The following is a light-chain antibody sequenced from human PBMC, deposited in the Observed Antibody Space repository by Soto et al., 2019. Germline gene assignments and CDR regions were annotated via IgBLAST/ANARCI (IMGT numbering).Light chain of an antibody. CDR2: KAS. CDR3: QQYNSYPYT. V-gene: IGKV1-5*03. J-gene: IGKJ2*01. Sequence: DIQMTQSPSTLSASVGDRVTITCRASQSISSWVAWYKQKPGKAPNLLIYKASSLESGVPSRFSGSGSGTEFTLTISSLQPDDFATYYCQQYNSYPYTFGQGTKLDIK. CDR1: QSISSW.